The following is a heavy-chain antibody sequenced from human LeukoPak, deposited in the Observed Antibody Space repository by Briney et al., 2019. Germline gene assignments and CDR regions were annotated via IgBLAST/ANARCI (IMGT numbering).Heavy chain of an antibody. V-gene: IGHV4-4*02. CDR3: ARGGDSSTWYGHFDY. CDR1: GGSTSSRRW. Sequence: PSETLSLTCAVSGGSTSSRRWWSWVRQPPGKGLEWIGEIHDSGSTNYNLSLKSRVSISIDKSKNQFSLSLTSVTAADTAVYYCARGGDSSTWYGHFDYWGQGTLVTVSS. CDR2: IHDSGST. J-gene: IGHJ4*02. D-gene: IGHD6-13*01.